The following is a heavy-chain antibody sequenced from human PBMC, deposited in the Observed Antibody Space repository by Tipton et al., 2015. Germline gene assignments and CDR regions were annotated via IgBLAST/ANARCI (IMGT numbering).Heavy chain of an antibody. D-gene: IGHD3-22*01. CDR2: ISTYNGDT. CDR3: ARGHDYYDSTGGFAY. CDR1: GYTFTTYG. Sequence: QSGAEVKKPGASVKVSCEASGYTFTTYGISWVRQAPGQGLEWMGWISTYNGDTNYAQKLQGRVTMTTDTPTSTAYMELRSLRSDDTAVYYCARGHDYYDSTGGFAYWGQGPLFTVSS. V-gene: IGHV1-18*01. J-gene: IGHJ4*02.